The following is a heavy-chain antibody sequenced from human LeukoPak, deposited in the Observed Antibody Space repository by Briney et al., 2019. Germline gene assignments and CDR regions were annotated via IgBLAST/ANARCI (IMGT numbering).Heavy chain of an antibody. V-gene: IGHV4-34*01. CDR1: GGSFSGYY. J-gene: IGHJ4*02. CDR2: INHSGST. D-gene: IGHD1-26*01. Sequence: SGTLSLTCAVYGGSFSGYYWSWIRQPPGKGLEWIGEINHSGSTNYNPSLKSRVTISVDTSKNQFSLKLSSVTAADTAVYYCARGPGATGGDYWGQGTLVTVSS. CDR3: ARGPGATGGDY.